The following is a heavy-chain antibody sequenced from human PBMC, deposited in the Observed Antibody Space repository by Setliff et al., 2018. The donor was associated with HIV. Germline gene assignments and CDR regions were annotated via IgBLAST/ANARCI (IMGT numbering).Heavy chain of an antibody. CDR2: IILIFGTA. V-gene: IGHV1-69*13. CDR1: GGTFSRFA. CDR3: ASLSWLANAFDI. D-gene: IGHD6-19*01. J-gene: IGHJ3*02. Sequence: SVKVSCKASGGTFSRFAINWVRQAPGQGLEWMGGIILIFGTANYAQKFQGRVTITADESTSTAYMELNSLRSEDTAVYYCASLSWLANAFDIWGQGTMVTVSS.